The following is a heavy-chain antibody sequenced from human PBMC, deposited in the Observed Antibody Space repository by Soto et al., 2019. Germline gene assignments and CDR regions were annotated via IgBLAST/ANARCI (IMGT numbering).Heavy chain of an antibody. Sequence: QVQLVESGGGVVQPGRSLRLSCAASGFTFSSYGMHWVRQAPGKGLEWVAVIWYDGSNKYYADSVKGRFTISRDNSKNTMYLQMNSLRVEDTAVYYCAREQKDTAMGPGLFRFGMAVWGQGNTVTVSS. CDR2: IWYDGSNK. CDR1: GFTFSSYG. D-gene: IGHD5-18*01. V-gene: IGHV3-33*01. J-gene: IGHJ6*02. CDR3: AREQKDTAMGPGLFRFGMAV.